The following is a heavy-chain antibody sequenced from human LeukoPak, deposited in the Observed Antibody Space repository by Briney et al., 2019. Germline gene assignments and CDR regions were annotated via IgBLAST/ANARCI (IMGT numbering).Heavy chain of an antibody. CDR2: IIPIFGTA. D-gene: IGHD3-22*01. V-gene: IGHV1-69*13. CDR3: ARNGPHYYDNRGAKLFDP. J-gene: IGHJ5*02. CDR1: GGTFSSYA. Sequence: ASVKVSCKASGGTFSSYAISWVRQAPGQGLEWMGGIIPIFGTANYAQKFQGRVTITADESTSTAYMELSSLRSEDTAVYYCARNGPHYYDNRGAKLFDPWGQGTLVTVSS.